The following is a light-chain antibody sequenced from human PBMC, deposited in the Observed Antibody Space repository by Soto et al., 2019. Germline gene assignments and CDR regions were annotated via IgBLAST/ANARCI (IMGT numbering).Light chain of an antibody. J-gene: IGKJ5*01. CDR1: HSVSSSY. V-gene: IGKV3-20*01. CDR2: GAS. CDR3: QKYGSSPPIT. Sequence: EIVLTQSPGTLSLSPGERATLSCRASHSVSSSYLAWYQQKPGQAPRLLIYGASSRATGIPDRFSGSGSGTDSTPTITRLEPEDFAVYYCQKYGSSPPITCGQGTRVESK.